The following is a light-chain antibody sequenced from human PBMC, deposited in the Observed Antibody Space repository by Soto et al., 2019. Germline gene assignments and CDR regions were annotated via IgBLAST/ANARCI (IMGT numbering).Light chain of an antibody. V-gene: IGKV1-5*01. CDR3: QQYHTDWT. CDR2: AAS. Sequence: DIQMTQSPSTLSASVGDTVTITCRASESIDNWLAWYQQKPGKAPKLPIFAASTLIRGVPSRFSGRGSGTEFTLTISSLQVDDYATFYCQQYHTDWTFGQGTKVEIK. CDR1: ESIDNW. J-gene: IGKJ1*01.